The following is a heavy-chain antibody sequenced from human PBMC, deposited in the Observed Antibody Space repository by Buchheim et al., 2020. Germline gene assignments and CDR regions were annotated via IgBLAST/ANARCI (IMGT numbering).Heavy chain of an antibody. J-gene: IGHJ6*02. CDR1: GFTFSSYW. D-gene: IGHD2-15*01. V-gene: IGHV3-74*02. Sequence: VQLVESGGGVVQPGRSLRLSCAASGFTFSSYWMHWVRQAPGKGLVWVSRINSDGSSTSYADSVKGRFTISRDNAKNTLYLQMNSLRAEDTAVYYCARGFGYCSGGSCYGLNYYYGMDVWGQGTT. CDR2: INSDGSST. CDR3: ARGFGYCSGGSCYGLNYYYGMDV.